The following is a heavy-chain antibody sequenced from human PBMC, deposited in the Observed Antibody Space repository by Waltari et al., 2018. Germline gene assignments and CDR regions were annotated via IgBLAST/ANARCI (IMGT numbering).Heavy chain of an antibody. CDR1: GFSFFIYR. Sequence: EVQLVESGGGLVQPGDSLRLSCAASGFSFFIYRMIWVRQAPGKGVEWVANIKEDGSEKNYVDSVKGRFTISRDNAKNTLYLQLSSLRAEDTAVYYCVRDAGLISGRTLDYWGRGTLVTVS. CDR3: VRDAGLISGRTLDY. V-gene: IGHV3-7*01. D-gene: IGHD6-19*01. CDR2: IKEDGSEK. J-gene: IGHJ4*02.